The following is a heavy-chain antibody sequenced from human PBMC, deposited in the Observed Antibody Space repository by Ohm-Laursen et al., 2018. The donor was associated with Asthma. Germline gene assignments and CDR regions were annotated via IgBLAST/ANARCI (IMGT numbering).Heavy chain of an antibody. CDR3: TTDGTTYCSGGSCYPDAFDI. J-gene: IGHJ3*02. CDR1: GFTFSNAW. V-gene: IGHV3-15*01. Sequence: SLRLSCAASGFTFSNAWMNWVRQAPGKGLEWVGRIRSKTDGGTTDYAAPVKGRFTISRDDSKNTLYLQMNSLKTEDTAVYYCTTDGTTYCSGGSCYPDAFDIWGQGTMVTVSS. CDR2: IRSKTDGGTT. D-gene: IGHD2-15*01.